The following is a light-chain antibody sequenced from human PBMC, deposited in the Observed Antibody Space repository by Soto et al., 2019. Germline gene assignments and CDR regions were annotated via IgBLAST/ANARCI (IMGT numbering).Light chain of an antibody. J-gene: IGLJ1*01. Sequence: QSVLTQPASVSGSPGQSITISCTGTSSDVGGYNYVSWYQQHPGKAPKLMIYDVSNRPSGVSNRFSGSKSGNTASLTISVRQAEDEADYYCSSYTSSSTLLYVFGTGTKLTVL. CDR2: DVS. V-gene: IGLV2-14*01. CDR3: SSYTSSSTLLYV. CDR1: SSDVGGYNY.